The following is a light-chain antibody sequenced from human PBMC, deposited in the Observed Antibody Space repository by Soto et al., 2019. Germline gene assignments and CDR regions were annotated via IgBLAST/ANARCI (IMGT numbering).Light chain of an antibody. Sequence: QSALTQPASVSGSPGQSITISCTGTSSDVGSYNLVSWYQQHPGKAPKLMIYEGNKRPSGVSNRFSGSKSGNTASLTISGLQVEDEADYYCYSYGGISRGVFGTGTKVTVL. CDR2: EGN. J-gene: IGLJ1*01. V-gene: IGLV2-23*01. CDR1: SSDVGSYNL. CDR3: YSYGGISRGV.